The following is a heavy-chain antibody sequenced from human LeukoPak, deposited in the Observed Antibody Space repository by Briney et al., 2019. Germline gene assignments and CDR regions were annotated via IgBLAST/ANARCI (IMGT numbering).Heavy chain of an antibody. V-gene: IGHV3-66*02. Sequence: GGSLRLSCAASGFTVSSNYMSWVRQAPGKGLEWVSVIYSGGSTYYADSVKGRFTISRDNSKNTLYLKMNSLRAEDTAVYYCAREMTTVVNTGNYYYYYYMDVWGKGTTVTVSS. CDR2: IYSGGST. CDR3: AREMTTVVNTGNYYYYYYMDV. D-gene: IGHD4-23*01. CDR1: GFTVSSNY. J-gene: IGHJ6*03.